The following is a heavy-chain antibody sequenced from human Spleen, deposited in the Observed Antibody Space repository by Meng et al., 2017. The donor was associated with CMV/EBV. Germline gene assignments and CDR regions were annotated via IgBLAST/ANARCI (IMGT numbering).Heavy chain of an antibody. Sequence: LSCVVSEFTFRSHWLTWVRQAPGKGLEWLANINPDATVRKYLDSVKGRFTISRDNSKNSVYLQMNSLRADDTAVYYCARDPHFGALDHWGQGTLVTVSS. D-gene: IGHD3-10*01. CDR2: INPDATVR. CDR1: EFTFRSHW. CDR3: ARDPHFGALDH. V-gene: IGHV3-7*01. J-gene: IGHJ4*02.